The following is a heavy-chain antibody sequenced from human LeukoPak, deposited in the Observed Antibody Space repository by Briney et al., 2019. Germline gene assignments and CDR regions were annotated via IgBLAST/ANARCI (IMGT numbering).Heavy chain of an antibody. Sequence: QSGGSLRLSCAASGFTFSSYEMNWVRQAPGKGLEWISYISSSGTTIYSADSVKGRFTISRDNAKNSLYLQMNSLGAEDTAVYYCARNGGYSSSWYLGYFDCWGQGTLVTVSS. CDR3: ARNGGYSSSWYLGYFDC. J-gene: IGHJ4*02. V-gene: IGHV3-48*03. CDR2: ISSSGTTI. D-gene: IGHD6-13*01. CDR1: GFTFSSYE.